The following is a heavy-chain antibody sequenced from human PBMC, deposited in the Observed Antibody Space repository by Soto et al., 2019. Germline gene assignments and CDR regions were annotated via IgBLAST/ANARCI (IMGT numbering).Heavy chain of an antibody. CDR1: GYTFTSYD. D-gene: IGHD6-19*01. V-gene: IGHV1-8*01. J-gene: IGHJ6*02. CDR3: ARGRSAWYTRYYYGMDV. CDR2: MNPNSGNT. Sequence: ASVKVSCKASGYTFTSYDINWVRQATGQGLEWMGWMNPNSGNTGYAQKFQGRVTMTRNTSISTAYMELSSLRSEDTAVYYCARGRSAWYTRYYYGMDVWGPGTTVTVSS.